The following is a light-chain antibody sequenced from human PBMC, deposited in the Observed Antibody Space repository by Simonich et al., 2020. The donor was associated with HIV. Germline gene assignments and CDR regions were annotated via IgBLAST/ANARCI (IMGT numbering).Light chain of an antibody. J-gene: IGKJ4*01. V-gene: IGKV3-15*01. Sequence: EIVMTQSPATLSVSPGERATLSCRASQSVSSNFALYQPKPGLAPRLLIYAASTRATGIPARFSGSGSGTEFTLVISSMQSEDFAVYYCQQYNAWPTFGGGTKVEIK. CDR3: QQYNAWPT. CDR2: AAS. CDR1: QSVSSN.